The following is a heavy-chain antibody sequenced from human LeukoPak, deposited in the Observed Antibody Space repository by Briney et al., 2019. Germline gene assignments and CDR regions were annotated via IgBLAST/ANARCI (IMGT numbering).Heavy chain of an antibody. Sequence: EASVKVSCKASGGTFGSYAISWVRQAPGQGLEWMGIINPSGGSTSYAQKFQGRVTMTRDTSTSTVYMELSSLRSEDTAVYYCARVRGYPNLPPFGAFDVWGQGTMVTVSS. CDR3: ARVRGYPNLPPFGAFDV. CDR2: INPSGGST. D-gene: IGHD5-18*01. V-gene: IGHV1-46*01. CDR1: GGTFGSYA. J-gene: IGHJ3*01.